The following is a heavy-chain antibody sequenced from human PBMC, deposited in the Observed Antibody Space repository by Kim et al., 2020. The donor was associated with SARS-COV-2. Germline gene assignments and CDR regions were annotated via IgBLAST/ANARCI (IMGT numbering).Heavy chain of an antibody. CDR2: ISAYNGNT. Sequence: ASVKVSCKASGYTFTSYGISWVRQAPGQGLEWMGWISAYNGNTNYAQKLQGRVTMTTDTSTSTAYMELRSLRSDDTAVYYCARVSGLGSYYGGSFDYWGQGTLVTVSS. CDR3: ARVSGLGSYYGGSFDY. CDR1: GYTFTSYG. V-gene: IGHV1-18*04. J-gene: IGHJ4*02. D-gene: IGHD1-26*01.